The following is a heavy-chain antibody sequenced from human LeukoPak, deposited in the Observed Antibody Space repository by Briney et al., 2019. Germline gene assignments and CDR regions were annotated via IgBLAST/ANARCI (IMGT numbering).Heavy chain of an antibody. V-gene: IGHV3-74*01. CDR1: VFTFSGYW. D-gene: IGHD6-13*01. CDR3: ARGRAAAGARIDY. J-gene: IGHJ4*02. Sequence: GGSLRLSCEASVFTFSGYWMHWVRQDPGKGLVWVSRINSDGSSTTYADSVKGRFTVSRDNAKNTLDLQMNSLRAEDTAVYYCARGRAAAGARIDYWGQGTLVTVSS. CDR2: INSDGSST.